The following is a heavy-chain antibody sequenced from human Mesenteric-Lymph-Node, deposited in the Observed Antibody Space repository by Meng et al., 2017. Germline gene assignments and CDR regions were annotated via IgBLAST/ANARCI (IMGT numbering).Heavy chain of an antibody. J-gene: IGHJ4*02. D-gene: IGHD1-26*01. CDR1: GGTFSSYA. V-gene: IGHV1-69*01. Sequence: QVQLVQFGAEGKKPGSPGKVSCKASGGTFSSYATSWVRQAPGQGLEWMGGIIPIFGTANYAQKFQGRVTITADESTSTAYMELSSLRSEDTAVYYCARETARSGSPVGYWGQGTLVTVSS. CDR2: IIPIFGTA. CDR3: ARETARSGSPVGY.